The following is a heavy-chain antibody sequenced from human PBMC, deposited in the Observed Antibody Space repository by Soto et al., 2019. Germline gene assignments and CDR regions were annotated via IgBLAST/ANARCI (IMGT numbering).Heavy chain of an antibody. Sequence: QVQLVQSGAEVKKPGSSVKVSCKASGGTFSSYAISWVRQAPGQGLEWMGGIIPIFGTANYAQKFQGRVTITADESTSTAYMELRSLRSEDTAVYSCARDSLLWFGHSTYYFAYWGQGTLVTVSS. D-gene: IGHD3-10*01. V-gene: IGHV1-69*01. CDR1: GGTFSSYA. CDR3: ARDSLLWFGHSTYYFAY. CDR2: IIPIFGTA. J-gene: IGHJ4*02.